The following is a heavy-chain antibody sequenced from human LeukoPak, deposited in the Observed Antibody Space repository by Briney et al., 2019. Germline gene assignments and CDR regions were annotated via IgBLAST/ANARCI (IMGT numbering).Heavy chain of an antibody. CDR3: ARDLATMVRGDEGDY. Sequence: SETLSLTCTVSGGSISSYYWSWIRQPAGKGLEWIGRIYTSGSTNYNPSLKSRVTMSVDTSKNQFSLKLSSVTAADTAVYYCARDLATMVRGDEGDYWGQGTLVTVSS. CDR1: GGSISSYY. V-gene: IGHV4-4*07. J-gene: IGHJ4*02. D-gene: IGHD3-10*01. CDR2: IYTSGST.